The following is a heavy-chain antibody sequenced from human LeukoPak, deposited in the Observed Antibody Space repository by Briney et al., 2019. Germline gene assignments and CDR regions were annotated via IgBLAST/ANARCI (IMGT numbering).Heavy chain of an antibody. CDR2: ISAYNGNT. V-gene: IGHV1-18*01. CDR3: AREGAMVRGVEPGPPLDY. Sequence: ASVKVSCKASGYTFTNYGISWVRQAPGQGLERMGWISAYNGNTNYAQKLQGRVTMTTDTSTRTTYMELRSLRSDDTAVYYCAREGAMVRGVEPGPPLDYWGQGTLVTVSS. J-gene: IGHJ4*02. D-gene: IGHD3-10*01. CDR1: GYTFTNYG.